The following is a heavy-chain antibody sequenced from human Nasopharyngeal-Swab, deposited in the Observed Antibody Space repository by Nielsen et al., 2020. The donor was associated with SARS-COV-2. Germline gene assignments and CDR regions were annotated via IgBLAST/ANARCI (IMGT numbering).Heavy chain of an antibody. D-gene: IGHD5-12*01. CDR2: ISGSDYST. CDR3: AKDRDSGDDSDDYYLYYGMDV. Sequence: GGSLRLSCAASGFTFSTYAISWVRQAPGKGLEWVSVISGSDYSTHYADSVKGRFTISRDNSKNTVSLQMNSLRAEDTAIYYCAKDRDSGDDSDDYYLYYGMDVWGQGTTVTVSS. J-gene: IGHJ6*02. V-gene: IGHV3-23*01. CDR1: GFTFSTYA.